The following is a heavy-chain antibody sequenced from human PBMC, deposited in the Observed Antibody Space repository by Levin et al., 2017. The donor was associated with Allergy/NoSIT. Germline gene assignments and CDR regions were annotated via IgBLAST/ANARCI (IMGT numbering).Heavy chain of an antibody. CDR1: GGSISSYY. CDR2: ITGSGST. D-gene: IGHD4/OR15-4a*01. Sequence: SETLSLTCTVSGGSISSYYWTWFRQPPGKGLECIGYITGSGSTNYNPSLKSRVTISADMSKNQFSLKVNSVTAADTAVYYCARGYGAGRTWRPTSFDHWGLGTLVTVS. V-gene: IGHV4-59*08. J-gene: IGHJ4*02. CDR3: ARGYGAGRTWRPTSFDH.